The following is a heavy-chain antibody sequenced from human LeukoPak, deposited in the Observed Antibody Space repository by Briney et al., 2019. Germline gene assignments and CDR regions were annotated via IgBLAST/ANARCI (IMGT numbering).Heavy chain of an antibody. Sequence: PGGSLRLSCAASGFTFDDYAMHWVRQAPGKGLEWVSGISWNSGSIGYADSVKGRFTISRDDAKNSLYLQMNSLRVEDTAVYYCVRGGWELDSWGQGTLVTVSS. CDR1: GFTFDDYA. D-gene: IGHD4-23*01. J-gene: IGHJ4*02. CDR3: VRGGWELDS. CDR2: ISWNSGSI. V-gene: IGHV3-9*01.